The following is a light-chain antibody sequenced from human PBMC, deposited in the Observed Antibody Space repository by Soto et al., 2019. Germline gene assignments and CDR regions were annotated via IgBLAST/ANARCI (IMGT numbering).Light chain of an antibody. CDR3: QQYNKWPPDYT. J-gene: IGKJ2*01. CDR2: AVS. Sequence: EIVMTQSPVTLSVSPGEGATLFCRASQSVRNNLAWYQQKPGLAPRLLIYAVSTRATGVPARFSGNGSETEFSLTISGLQSDDFALYYCQQYNKWPPDYTFGQGTKVEIK. V-gene: IGKV3-15*01. CDR1: QSVRNN.